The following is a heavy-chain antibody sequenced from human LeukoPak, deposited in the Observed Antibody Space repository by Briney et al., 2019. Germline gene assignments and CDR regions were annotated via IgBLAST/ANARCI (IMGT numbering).Heavy chain of an antibody. Sequence: PGGSLTLSCVASGFSFSLYAMNWVRQAPGKGLEWVSTIIETGASPYYADSVRGRFTVSRDSSKNMFYLQMNSLRAEDTAIYYCARRGAGSGGLDYWGQGTLVTVSS. D-gene: IGHD6-19*01. J-gene: IGHJ4*02. CDR2: IIETGASP. CDR3: ARRGAGSGGLDY. V-gene: IGHV3-23*01. CDR1: GFSFSLYA.